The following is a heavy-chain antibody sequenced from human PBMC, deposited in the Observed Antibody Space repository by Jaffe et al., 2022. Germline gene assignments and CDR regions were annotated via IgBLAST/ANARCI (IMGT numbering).Heavy chain of an antibody. CDR3: ARARVYYYGSGSYYNNWFDP. D-gene: IGHD3-10*01. Sequence: QVQLQESGPGLVKPSQTLSLTCTVSGGSISSGSYYWSWIRQPAGKGLEWIGRIYTSGSTNYNPSLKSRVTISVDTSKNQFSLKLSSVTAADTAVYYCARARVYYYGSGSYYNNWFDPWGQGTLVTVSS. CDR1: GGSISSGSYY. CDR2: IYTSGST. J-gene: IGHJ5*02. V-gene: IGHV4-61*02.